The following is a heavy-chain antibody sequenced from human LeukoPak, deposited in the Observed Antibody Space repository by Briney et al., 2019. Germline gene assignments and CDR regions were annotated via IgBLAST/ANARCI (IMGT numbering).Heavy chain of an antibody. CDR1: GFTFSSYG. V-gene: IGHV3-30*18. J-gene: IGHJ4*02. D-gene: IGHD6-19*01. CDR3: AKDRYSSGLYFDY. Sequence: PGGSLRLSCAASGFTFSSYGMHWVRQAPGKGLEWVAVISYDGSNKYYADSVKGRFTISRGNSKNTLYLQMNSLRAEDTAVYYCAKDRYSSGLYFDYWGQGTLVTVSS. CDR2: ISYDGSNK.